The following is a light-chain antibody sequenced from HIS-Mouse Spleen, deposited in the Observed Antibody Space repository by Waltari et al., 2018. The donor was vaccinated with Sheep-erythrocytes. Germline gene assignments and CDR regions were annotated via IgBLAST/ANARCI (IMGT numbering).Light chain of an antibody. Sequence: SYVLTQPPSVSVAPGQTARITCGGNNIGSKSVHWYQQKPGQAPVLVVYDDSDRPSGIPERCAGSNAGNTATLTISRVEAGDEADYYCQVWDSSSDHPVVFGGGTKLTVL. CDR3: QVWDSSSDHPVV. CDR1: NIGSKS. CDR2: DDS. J-gene: IGLJ2*01. V-gene: IGLV3-21*02.